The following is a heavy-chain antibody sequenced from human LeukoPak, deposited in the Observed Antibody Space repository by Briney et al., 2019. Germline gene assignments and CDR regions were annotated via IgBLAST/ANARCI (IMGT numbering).Heavy chain of an antibody. Sequence: GGSLRLSCAASGFTFSSYAMSWVRQAPGKGLEWVSAISGSGGSTYYADSVKGRFTISRGNSKNTLYLQMNSLRAEDTAVYYCAKDRGYDSSGYPDDAFDIWGQGTMVTVSS. CDR2: ISGSGGST. D-gene: IGHD3-22*01. CDR3: AKDRGYDSSGYPDDAFDI. CDR1: GFTFSSYA. J-gene: IGHJ3*02. V-gene: IGHV3-23*01.